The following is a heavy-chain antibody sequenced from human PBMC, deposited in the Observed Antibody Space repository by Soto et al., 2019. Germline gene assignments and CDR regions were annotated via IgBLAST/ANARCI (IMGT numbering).Heavy chain of an antibody. CDR1: GYTFTSYG. Sequence: QVQLVQSGAEVKKPGASVKVSCKASGYTFTSYGISWVRQAPGQGLEWMGWISAYNGNTNYAQKHQGRVTMTTDTATSTAYMELRSLRSDDTAVYYCARASYSSSWYHHYYYGMDVWGQGTTVTVSS. CDR3: ARASYSSSWYHHYYYGMDV. J-gene: IGHJ6*02. V-gene: IGHV1-18*04. CDR2: ISAYNGNT. D-gene: IGHD6-13*01.